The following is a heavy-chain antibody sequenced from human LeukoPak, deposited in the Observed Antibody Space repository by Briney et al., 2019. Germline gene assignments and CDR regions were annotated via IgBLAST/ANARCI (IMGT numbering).Heavy chain of an antibody. CDR1: GCSISSYY. J-gene: IGHJ5*02. D-gene: IGHD3-10*01. Sequence: PSETLSLTCTVSGCSISSYYWSWIRQPPGKGLEWIGYIYYSGSTNYNPSLKSRVTISVDTSKNQFSLKLSSVTAADTAVYYCARHDITMVRGVLDVAFDPWGQGTLVTVSS. V-gene: IGHV4-59*01. CDR3: ARHDITMVRGVLDVAFDP. CDR2: IYYSGST.